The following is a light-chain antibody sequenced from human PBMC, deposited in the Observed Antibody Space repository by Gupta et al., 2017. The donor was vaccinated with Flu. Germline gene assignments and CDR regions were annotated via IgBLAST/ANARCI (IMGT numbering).Light chain of an antibody. V-gene: IGKV3-15*01. CDR2: GAS. CDR3: QEYNNWPQIT. J-gene: IGKJ5*01. Sequence: ETVMTQSPVTLSVSPGERATLFCRASQSVSNDLAWYQQKPGQAPRLLIYGASTRATGIPDRFSGSGSGTEFTLSISSRQSEDFATYYCQEYNNWPQITFGQGTQLDIK. CDR1: QSVSND.